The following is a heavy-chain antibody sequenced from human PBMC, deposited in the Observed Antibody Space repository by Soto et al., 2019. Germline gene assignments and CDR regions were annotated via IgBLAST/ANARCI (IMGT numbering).Heavy chain of an antibody. Sequence: GGSLRLSCAASGFTFSSYGMHWVRQAPGKGLEWVAVISYDGSNKYYADSVKGRFTISRDNSKNTLYLQMNSLRAEDTSVYYWAKASEIAVALSLHYYYGMDVWGPGTTVPVSS. V-gene: IGHV3-30*18. CDR1: GFTFSSYG. CDR3: AKASEIAVALSLHYYYGMDV. J-gene: IGHJ6*02. CDR2: ISYDGSNK. D-gene: IGHD6-19*01.